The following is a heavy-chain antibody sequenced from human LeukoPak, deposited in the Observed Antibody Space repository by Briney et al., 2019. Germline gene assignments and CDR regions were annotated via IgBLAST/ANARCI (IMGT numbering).Heavy chain of an antibody. CDR2: ISYDGSNK. Sequence: GRSLRLSCAASGFTFSSYGMHWVRQAPGKGLEWVAVISYDGSNKYYADSVKGRFTISRDNSKNTLYLQMNSLRAEDTAVYYCASYYYGSGSYTYWGQGTLVTVSS. CDR3: ASYYYGSGSYTY. J-gene: IGHJ4*02. V-gene: IGHV3-30*19. D-gene: IGHD3-10*01. CDR1: GFTFSSYG.